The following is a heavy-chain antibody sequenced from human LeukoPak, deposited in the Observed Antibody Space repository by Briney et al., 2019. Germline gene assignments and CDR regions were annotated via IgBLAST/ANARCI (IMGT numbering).Heavy chain of an antibody. V-gene: IGHV4-31*03. J-gene: IGHJ4*02. CDR2: IYYSGST. Sequence: SETLSLTCTVSGGFISSGGYYWSWIRQHPGKGLEWIGYIYYSGSTYYNPSLKSRVTISVDTSKNQFSLKLSSVTAADTAVYYCARGPYYYDSSGPYFDYWGQGTLVTVSS. D-gene: IGHD3-22*01. CDR1: GGFISSGGYY. CDR3: ARGPYYYDSSGPYFDY.